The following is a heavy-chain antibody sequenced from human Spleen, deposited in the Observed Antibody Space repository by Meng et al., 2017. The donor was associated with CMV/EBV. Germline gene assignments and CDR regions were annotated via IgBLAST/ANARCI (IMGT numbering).Heavy chain of an antibody. V-gene: IGHV1-18*01. J-gene: IGHJ4*02. Sequence: QVQLVQSGPEVKEPGASVNVSCKTSGYTFTNHGINWVRQAPGQGLEWMGWISAYNGNTNYAQKLQGRVTMTTDTSTSTAYMELRSLRSDDTAVYYCARVLGWELRIDYWGQGTLVTVSS. CDR3: ARVLGWELRIDY. CDR2: ISAYNGNT. CDR1: GYTFTNHG. D-gene: IGHD1-26*01.